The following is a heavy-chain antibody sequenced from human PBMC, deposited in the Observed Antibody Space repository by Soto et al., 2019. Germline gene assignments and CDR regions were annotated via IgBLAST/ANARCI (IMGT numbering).Heavy chain of an antibody. CDR1: GFTFSSYA. CDR2: IICSGGST. D-gene: IGHD2-2*01. J-gene: IGHJ6*02. CDR3: AKAQPKDIVVVPAAKPHYYYYGMDV. Sequence: PGGSLRRSCAASGFTFSSYAMSWVRQAPGKGLEWVSAIICSGGSTYYADSVKGRFTISRDNSKNTLYLQMNSLRAEDTAVYYCAKAQPKDIVVVPAAKPHYYYYGMDVWGQGTTVTVSS. V-gene: IGHV3-23*01.